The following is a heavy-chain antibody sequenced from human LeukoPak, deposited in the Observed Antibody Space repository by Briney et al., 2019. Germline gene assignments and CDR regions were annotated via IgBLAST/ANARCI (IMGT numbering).Heavy chain of an antibody. J-gene: IGHJ3*02. D-gene: IGHD2-2*02. CDR1: GFTFSSYA. CDR2: MSGSGGST. CDR3: AKELQASIVVVPAAIYGGDAFDI. V-gene: IGHV3-23*01. Sequence: GGSLRLSCAASGFTFSSYAMSWVRQAPGKGLEWVSAMSGSGGSTYYADSVKGRFTISRDNSKNTLYLQMNSLRAEDTAVYYCAKELQASIVVVPAAIYGGDAFDIWGQGTMVTVSS.